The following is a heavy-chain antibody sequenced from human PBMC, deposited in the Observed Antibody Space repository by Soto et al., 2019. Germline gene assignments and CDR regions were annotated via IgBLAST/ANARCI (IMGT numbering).Heavy chain of an antibody. J-gene: IGHJ6*02. CDR2: ISGYNGNT. Sequence: QVQLVQSGGEVKKPGASVKVSCKTSGYSFTTYGISWVRQAPGQGLEWMGWISGYNGNTHYAQKFQGRVSMTTDTSTSTAYMELRNLRSDDTAVYYCAREGPAPYYSYGMDVWGQGTTVTVSS. CDR1: GYSFTTYG. CDR3: AREGPAPYYSYGMDV. V-gene: IGHV1-18*01.